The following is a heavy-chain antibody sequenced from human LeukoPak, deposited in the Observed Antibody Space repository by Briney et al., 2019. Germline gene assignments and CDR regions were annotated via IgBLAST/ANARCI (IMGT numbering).Heavy chain of an antibody. CDR2: INPRGGT. CDR1: GNTFSIYN. Sequence: ASVKVSCKASGNTFSIYNMHWVRQAPGQGLEWMGIINPRGGTSYAQKLQGRITMTRDTSTSTLYMELSSLRSEDTAVYYCTREGVAGTGLDFWGQGTLVTVSS. D-gene: IGHD6-13*01. CDR3: TREGVAGTGLDF. J-gene: IGHJ4*02. V-gene: IGHV1-46*01.